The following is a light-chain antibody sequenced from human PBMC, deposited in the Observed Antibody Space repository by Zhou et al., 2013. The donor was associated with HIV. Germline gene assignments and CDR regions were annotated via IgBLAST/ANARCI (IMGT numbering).Light chain of an antibody. CDR2: AAS. Sequence: DIQMTQSPSSLSASVGDRVTITCRASQGFSNSLAWYQQKPGKAPKLLLYAASRLESGVPSRFSGSGSGTDYTLTISSLQPEDFATYYCQQYYSTLALTFGGGTKVEIK. V-gene: IGKV1-NL1*01. CDR3: QQYYSTLALT. CDR1: QGFSNS. J-gene: IGKJ4*01.